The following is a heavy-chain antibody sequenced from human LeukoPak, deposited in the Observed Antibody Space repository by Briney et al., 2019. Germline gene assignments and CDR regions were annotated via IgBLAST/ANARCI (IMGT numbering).Heavy chain of an antibody. V-gene: IGHV1-18*01. J-gene: IGHJ4*02. D-gene: IGHD3-16*01. Sequence: GASVKVSCKASGYTFTSYSITWVRQAPGQGLEWMGWISAYNGDTKYAQNLQGRVTMTTDTSTSTAYMELRSLRSDDTAVYYCARNLGGGPRDWGQGTLVTVSS. CDR1: GYTFTSYS. CDR2: ISAYNGDT. CDR3: ARNLGGGPRD.